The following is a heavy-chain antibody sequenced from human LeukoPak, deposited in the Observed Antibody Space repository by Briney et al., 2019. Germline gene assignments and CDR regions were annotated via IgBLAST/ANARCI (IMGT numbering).Heavy chain of an antibody. D-gene: IGHD6-19*01. CDR3: ARAFRYSTGYSSGWFHHNWFDP. V-gene: IGHV4-39*02. Sequence: SETLSLTCTVSSASINSSPYYWGWIRQSPGKGLEWIATISYSGTTYYNPSLKSRVTVSVDTSKNHFSLKLSSVTAADTAVYYCARAFRYSTGYSSGWFHHNWFDPWGQGTLVTVSS. CDR1: SASINSSPYY. J-gene: IGHJ5*02. CDR2: ISYSGTT.